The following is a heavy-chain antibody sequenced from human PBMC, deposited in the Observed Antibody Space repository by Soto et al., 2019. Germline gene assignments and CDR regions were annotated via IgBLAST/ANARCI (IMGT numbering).Heavy chain of an antibody. CDR1: GYTFTSYA. J-gene: IGHJ5*02. D-gene: IGHD3-10*01. CDR2: INTNTGNP. CDR3: ARAYPMVRGVIITHNWFDP. Sequence: HVQLVQSGSELKKPGASVKVSCKASGYTFTSYAMNWVRQAPGQGLEWMGWINTNTGNPTYAQGFTGRFVFSLDTSVSTAYLQICSLKAEDTAVYYCARAYPMVRGVIITHNWFDPWGQGTLVTVSS. V-gene: IGHV7-4-1*01.